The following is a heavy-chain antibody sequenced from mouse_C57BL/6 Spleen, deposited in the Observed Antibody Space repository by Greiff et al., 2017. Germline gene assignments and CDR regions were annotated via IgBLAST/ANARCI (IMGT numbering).Heavy chain of an antibody. D-gene: IGHD1-1*01. CDR1: GYTFTSYW. CDR3: AREGLYYYGSSSWYFDV. V-gene: IGHV1-72*01. J-gene: IGHJ1*03. CDR2: IDPTSGGT. Sequence: QVQLQQPGAELVKPGASVTLSCKASGYTFTSYWMHWVKQRPGRGLEWIGRIDPTSGGTKYNEKFKSKATLTVDKPSSTAYMQLRSLTSEDSAVYYCAREGLYYYGSSSWYFDVWGTGTTGTGSS.